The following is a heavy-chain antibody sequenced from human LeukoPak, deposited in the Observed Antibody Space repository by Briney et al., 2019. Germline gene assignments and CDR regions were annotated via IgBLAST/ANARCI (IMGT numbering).Heavy chain of an antibody. D-gene: IGHD3-22*01. Sequence: GRSLRLSCAASGFTFDDYAMHWVRQAPGKGLGWVSGISWNSGSIGYADSVKGRFTISRDNAKNSLYLQMNSLRAEDTALYYCARAPRIVGFYFDYWGQGTLVTVSS. CDR1: GFTFDDYA. CDR3: ARAPRIVGFYFDY. J-gene: IGHJ4*02. CDR2: ISWNSGSI. V-gene: IGHV3-9*01.